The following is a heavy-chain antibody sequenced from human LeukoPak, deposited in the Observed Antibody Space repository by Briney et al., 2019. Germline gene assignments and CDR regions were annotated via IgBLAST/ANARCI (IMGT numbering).Heavy chain of an antibody. V-gene: IGHV3-23*01. J-gene: IGHJ4*02. CDR1: GLSSATYS. CDR2: INRDGDLA. D-gene: IGHD3-3*01. Sequence: GGSLRLSCVDSGLSSATYSMNWVRQAPGKGLEWVAVINRDGDLAYYADSVQGRFTISRDNSKNTLYLHMDSLRVEDTAIYFCAKKKGGNYPFEFWGQGTLVTVSS. CDR3: AKKKGGNYPFEF.